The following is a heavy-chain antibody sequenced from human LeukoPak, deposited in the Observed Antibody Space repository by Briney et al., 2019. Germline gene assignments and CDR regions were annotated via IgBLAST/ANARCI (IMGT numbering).Heavy chain of an antibody. V-gene: IGHV4-59*08. CDR1: GGSISSYY. CDR3: ARQTPVSHILGHYFHY. D-gene: IGHD3-3*02. CDR2: IYYSGST. Sequence: SETLSLTCTVSGGSISSYYWSWIRQPPGKGLEWIGYIYYSGSTNYNPSLKSRVTISVDTSKNQFSLKLSSVTAADTAVSYCARQTPVSHILGHYFHYWGQGTLVTVSS. J-gene: IGHJ4*02.